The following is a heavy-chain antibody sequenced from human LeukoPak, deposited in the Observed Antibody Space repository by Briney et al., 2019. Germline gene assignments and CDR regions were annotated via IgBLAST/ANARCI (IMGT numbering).Heavy chain of an antibody. Sequence: GGSLRLSCAASGFTFSSYAMSWVRQAPGKGLEWVSAISGSGGSTYYADSVKGRFTISRDNSKNTLYLQMNSLRAKDTAVYYCAKAYSQGHYYYYGMDVWGQGTTVTVSS. J-gene: IGHJ6*02. CDR2: ISGSGGST. CDR1: GFTFSSYA. CDR3: AKAYSQGHYYYYGMDV. D-gene: IGHD2-21*01. V-gene: IGHV3-23*01.